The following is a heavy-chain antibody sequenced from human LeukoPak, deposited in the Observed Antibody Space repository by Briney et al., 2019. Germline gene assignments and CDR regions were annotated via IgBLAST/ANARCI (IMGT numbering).Heavy chain of an antibody. J-gene: IGHJ3*02. V-gene: IGHV4-59*01. CDR3: ARAISMSEFDYGDYVFAFDI. Sequence: SETLSLTCSVSDDSISRYYWSWIRQPPGKGLEWIGYIYYSGSTNYNPSLKSRVTISVDTSKNQFSLKLSSVTAADTAVYYCARAISMSEFDYGDYVFAFDIWGQGTMVTVSS. CDR1: DDSISRYY. CDR2: IYYSGST. D-gene: IGHD4-17*01.